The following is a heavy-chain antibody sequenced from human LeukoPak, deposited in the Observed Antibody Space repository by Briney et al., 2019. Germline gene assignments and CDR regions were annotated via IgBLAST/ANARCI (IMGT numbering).Heavy chain of an antibody. CDR3: ARGPNCSGGTCYSNYHYYGMDV. D-gene: IGHD2-15*01. CDR1: GFTFSSYA. V-gene: IGHV3-23*01. Sequence: AGGSLRLSCAASGFTFSSYAMSWVRQAPGKGLEWVSAISGSGGSTYYADSMKGRFTISRDNAKNSLYLQMNSLRAEDTAVYYCARGPNCSGGTCYSNYHYYGMDVWGQGTTVTVSS. J-gene: IGHJ6*02. CDR2: ISGSGGST.